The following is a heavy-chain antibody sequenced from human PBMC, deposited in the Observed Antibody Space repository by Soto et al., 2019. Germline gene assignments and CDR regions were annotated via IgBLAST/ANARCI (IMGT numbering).Heavy chain of an antibody. Sequence: SETLSLTCTVSAGSINSYYWSWIRHPPGKALEWIGNIYYAGSTTYSPSLKSRVAISVDTSKNQFSMKLSSVTAADTAVYYCAREGGDMLTGEGGSFDVWGQGTLVTVSS. CDR1: AGSINSYY. D-gene: IGHD3-9*01. CDR2: IYYAGST. V-gene: IGHV4-59*12. CDR3: AREGGDMLTGEGGSFDV. J-gene: IGHJ5*02.